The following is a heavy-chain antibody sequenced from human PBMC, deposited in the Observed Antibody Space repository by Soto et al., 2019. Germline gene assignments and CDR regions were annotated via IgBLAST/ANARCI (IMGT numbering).Heavy chain of an antibody. Sequence: EVQLVESGGDLVQPGGSLRLSCAASGFTFSDFGMNWVRQAPGTGLEWVSYISGSGTTIYYAGSVKGRFTISRDNAKNSLYLQMKSLRAEDTALYYCARDNAGNWYASSSPGYWGQGTLVTVSS. D-gene: IGHD6-6*01. CDR2: ISGSGTTI. CDR3: ARDNAGNWYASSSPGY. V-gene: IGHV3-48*01. CDR1: GFTFSDFG. J-gene: IGHJ4*02.